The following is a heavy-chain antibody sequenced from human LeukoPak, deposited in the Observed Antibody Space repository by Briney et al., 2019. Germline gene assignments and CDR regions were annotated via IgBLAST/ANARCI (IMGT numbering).Heavy chain of an antibody. J-gene: IGHJ6*02. D-gene: IGHD6-13*01. CDR3: ARSSSWEIYYYYGMDV. CDR1: GYTFTSYG. V-gene: IGHV1-18*01. Sequence: APVKVSCKASGYTFTSYGISWVRQAPGQGLEWMGWISAYNGNTNYAQKLQGRVTMTTDTSTSTAYMELRSLRSDDTAVYYCARSSSWEIYYYYGMDVWGQGTTVTVSS. CDR2: ISAYNGNT.